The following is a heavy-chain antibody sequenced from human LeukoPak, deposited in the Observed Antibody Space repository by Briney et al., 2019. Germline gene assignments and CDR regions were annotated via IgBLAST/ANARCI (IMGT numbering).Heavy chain of an antibody. Sequence: GASVKVSCKASGYTFTTFHTHWVRQAPGQGLEWMGRISPNNGDTNYAQKFHDRVTMTRDTSISTVYMELSRLRSDDTAVYFCSTEDKYCTSSTCADYWGQGTLVTVSS. CDR3: STEDKYCTSSTCADY. D-gene: IGHD2-2*01. CDR1: GYTFTTFH. J-gene: IGHJ4*02. V-gene: IGHV1-2*02. CDR2: ISPNNGDT.